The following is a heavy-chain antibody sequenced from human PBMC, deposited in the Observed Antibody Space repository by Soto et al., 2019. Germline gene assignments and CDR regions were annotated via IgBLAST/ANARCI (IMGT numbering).Heavy chain of an antibody. J-gene: IGHJ4*02. Sequence: SETLSLTCTVSGVSISSSNYHWGWIRQPPGKGLEWIGSIYYTGSTHYNPSLKSRVTVSADTSKNQFSLRLSSVIAADTAVYYCARHEFNSQSSGNYLDYWGQGNLVTVSS. D-gene: IGHD3-10*01. V-gene: IGHV4-39*01. CDR2: IYYTGST. CDR3: ARHEFNSQSSGNYLDY. CDR1: GVSISSSNYH.